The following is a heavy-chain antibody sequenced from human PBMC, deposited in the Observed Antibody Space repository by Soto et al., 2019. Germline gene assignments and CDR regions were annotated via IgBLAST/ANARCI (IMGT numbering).Heavy chain of an antibody. CDR3: ARVGVLQRRNPITMIPDY. V-gene: IGHV1-18*04. CDR2: ISAYNGNT. CDR1: GYTFTSYG. D-gene: IGHD3-22*01. Sequence: QVQLVQSGAEVKKPGASVKVSCKASGYTFTSYGISWVRQAPGQGLEWMGWISAYNGNTNYAQKLQGRVTMTTDASTMPAYMELRSLRSDDTAVYYCARVGVLQRRNPITMIPDYWGQGTLVTVSS. J-gene: IGHJ4*02.